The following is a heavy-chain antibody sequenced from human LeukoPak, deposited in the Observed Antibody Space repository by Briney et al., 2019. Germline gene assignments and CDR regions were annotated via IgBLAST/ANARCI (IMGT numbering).Heavy chain of an antibody. CDR3: ARPRRQGYSTGAFDI. CDR2: IYPGDSDT. J-gene: IGHJ3*02. D-gene: IGHD6-13*01. CDR1: GFTFSNAW. V-gene: IGHV5-51*01. Sequence: PGGSLRLSCAASGFTFSNAWIGWVRQMPGKGLEWMGIIYPGDSDTRYSPSFQGQVTISADKSISTAYLQWSSLKASDTAMYYCARPRRQGYSTGAFDIWGQGTMVTVSS.